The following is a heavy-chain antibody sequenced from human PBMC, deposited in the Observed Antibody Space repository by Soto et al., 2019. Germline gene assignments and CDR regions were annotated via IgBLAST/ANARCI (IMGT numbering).Heavy chain of an antibody. CDR1: GFTFSSYA. CDR3: ASLPLIVVVPAAMSDYYYMDV. J-gene: IGHJ6*03. CDR2: ISGSGGST. V-gene: IGHV3-23*01. Sequence: GGSLRLSCAASGFTFSSYAMSWVRQAPGKGLEWVSAISGSGGSTYYADSVKGRFTISRDNSKNTLYLQMNSLRAEDTAVYYCASLPLIVVVPAAMSDYYYMDVWGKGTTVTVSS. D-gene: IGHD2-2*01.